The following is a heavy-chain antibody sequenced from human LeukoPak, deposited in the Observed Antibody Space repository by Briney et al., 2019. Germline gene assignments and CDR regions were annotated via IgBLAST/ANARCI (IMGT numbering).Heavy chain of an antibody. CDR2: IRYDGSNK. V-gene: IGHV3-30*02. J-gene: IGHJ4*02. Sequence: PGGSLRLSCAASGFTFSSYGMHWVRQAPGKGLEWVAFIRYDGSNKYYADSVKGRFTISRDNSKNTLYLQMNSLRAEDTAVYYCAALHTYYYGSGSTDIPDPDYWGQGTLVTVSS. CDR3: AALHTYYYGSGSTDIPDPDY. CDR1: GFTFSSYG. D-gene: IGHD3-10*01.